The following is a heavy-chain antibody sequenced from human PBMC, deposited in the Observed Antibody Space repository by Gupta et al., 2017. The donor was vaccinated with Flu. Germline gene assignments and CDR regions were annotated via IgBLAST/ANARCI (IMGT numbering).Heavy chain of an antibody. CDR3: ARDPGLRGYFDY. CDR1: GNSISSGGYY. CDR2: IFYSGDT. J-gene: IGHJ4*02. Sequence: QVQLQESGPGVVKPSQTLSLTCTVSGNSISSGGYYWSWIRQHPGKGLEWIGYIFYSGDTQYNPSLKSRVTISADTSKNQFSLKXSXVTAADXAVYYCARDPGLRGYFDYWGQGTLVTVSS. V-gene: IGHV4-31*03. D-gene: IGHD3-10*01.